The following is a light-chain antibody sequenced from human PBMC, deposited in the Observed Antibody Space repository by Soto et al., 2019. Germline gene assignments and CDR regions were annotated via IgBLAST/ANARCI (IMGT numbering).Light chain of an antibody. Sequence: DIQMTQSPSSLSASVGDRVTITCQASQDISNYLNWYQQKPAKAPKLLIYDASNFETRVPSRFSGSGSGTDFTFTISSLQPEDIATNYCQQYYNLPLFTFGPGTKVDIK. V-gene: IGKV1-33*01. J-gene: IGKJ3*01. CDR1: QDISNY. CDR2: DAS. CDR3: QQYYNLPLFT.